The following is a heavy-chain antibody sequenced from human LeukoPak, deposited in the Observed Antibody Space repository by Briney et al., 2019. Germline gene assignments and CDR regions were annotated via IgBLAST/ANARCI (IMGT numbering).Heavy chain of an antibody. CDR3: AKDLGYGDPNYFDY. CDR1: GFTFSSYA. J-gene: IGHJ4*02. CDR2: ISGSGGST. V-gene: IGHV3-23*01. D-gene: IGHD4-17*01. Sequence: HTGGSLRLSCAASGFTFSSYAMSWVRQAPGKGLEWVSAISGSGGSTYYADSVKGRFTIFRDNSKNTLYLQMNSLRAEDTAVYYCAKDLGYGDPNYFDYWGQGTLVTVSS.